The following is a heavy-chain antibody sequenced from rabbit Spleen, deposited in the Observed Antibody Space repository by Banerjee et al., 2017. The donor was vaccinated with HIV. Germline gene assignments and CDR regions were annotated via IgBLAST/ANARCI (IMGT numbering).Heavy chain of an antibody. J-gene: IGHJ4*01. CDR3: ATNAAVISYLTL. Sequence: QSLEESGGDLVKPGASLTLTCKASGFSFSSNSMCWVRQTPGKGLEWIGIIGINGVTYYASWAKGRFTISKTSSTTVTLQMTNLTAADTATYFCATNAAVISYLTLWGQGTLVTVS. V-gene: IGHV1S40*01. CDR1: GFSFSSNS. D-gene: IGHD8-1*01. CDR2: IGINGVT.